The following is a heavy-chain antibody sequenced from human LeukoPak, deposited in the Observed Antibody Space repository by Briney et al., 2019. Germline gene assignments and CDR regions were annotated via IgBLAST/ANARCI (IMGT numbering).Heavy chain of an antibody. CDR2: IIPIFGTA. Sequence: SVKVSCKASGGTFSSYAISWVRQAPGQGLEWMGGIIPIFGTANYAQKFQGRVTITTDESTSTAYMELSSLRSEDTAVYYCARREVATKLGFDYWGQGTLVTVSS. CDR3: ARREVATKLGFDY. V-gene: IGHV1-69*05. J-gene: IGHJ4*02. CDR1: GGTFSSYA. D-gene: IGHD5-12*01.